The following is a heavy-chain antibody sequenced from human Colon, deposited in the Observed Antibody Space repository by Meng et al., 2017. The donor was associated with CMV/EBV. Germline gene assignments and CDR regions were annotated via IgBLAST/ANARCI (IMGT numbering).Heavy chain of an antibody. Sequence: GESLKISCAASGFSFSNFWMSWVCQAPGKGLEWVANIKQDGSEQFYADSVKGRFTISRDNAKNSLYLQMNSLTAGDTALYYCGKNRVESWGQGTLVTVSS. V-gene: IGHV3-7*01. CDR3: GKNRVES. J-gene: IGHJ4*02. CDR2: IKQDGSEQ. CDR1: GFSFSNFW. D-gene: IGHD3-10*01.